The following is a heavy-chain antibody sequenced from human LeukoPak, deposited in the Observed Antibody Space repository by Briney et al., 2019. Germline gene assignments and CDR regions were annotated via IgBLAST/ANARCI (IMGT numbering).Heavy chain of an antibody. CDR3: AKSGGVITIEVSMDV. CDR2: ISYDGSNK. Sequence: GRSLRLSCAASGFTFSSYGMHWVRQAPGKGLEWLAVISYDGSNKYYADYVQGRFTISRDNSKNTLYLQMNSLRAEDTAVYYCAKSGGVITIEVSMDVWGQGTTVTVSS. V-gene: IGHV3-30*18. D-gene: IGHD3-22*01. J-gene: IGHJ6*02. CDR1: GFTFSSYG.